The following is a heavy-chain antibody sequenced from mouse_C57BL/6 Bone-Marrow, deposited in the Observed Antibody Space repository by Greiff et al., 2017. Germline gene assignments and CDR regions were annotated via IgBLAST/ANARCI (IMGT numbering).Heavy chain of an antibody. J-gene: IGHJ1*03. V-gene: IGHV1-53*01. CDR1: GYTFTSYW. CDR3: ARTITIVATDWYFDV. CDR2: INPSYGGT. D-gene: IGHD1-1*01. Sequence: QVQLQQPGTELVKPGASVKLSCKASGYTFTSYWMHWVKQRPGQGLEWIGNINPSYGGTNYNEKFKSKATLTVDKSSSTAYMQLSSLTSEDSAVYYGARTITIVATDWYFDVWGTGTTVTVSS.